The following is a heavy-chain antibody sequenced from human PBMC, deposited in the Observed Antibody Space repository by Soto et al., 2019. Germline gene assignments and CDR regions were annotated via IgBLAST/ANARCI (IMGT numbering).Heavy chain of an antibody. Sequence: QVQLQESGPGLEKPSETLSLTCTVSGGSISGYYWSWIRQPPGKALEWIGYIYYSGSTNYNPSLKSRVTIPVDTSQNQVSLKLTSVTAADTAVYYCPRDSYGPLDFWGQGTLVTVSS. CDR3: PRDSYGPLDF. CDR1: GGSISGYY. CDR2: IYYSGST. V-gene: IGHV4-59*01. D-gene: IGHD3-16*01. J-gene: IGHJ4*02.